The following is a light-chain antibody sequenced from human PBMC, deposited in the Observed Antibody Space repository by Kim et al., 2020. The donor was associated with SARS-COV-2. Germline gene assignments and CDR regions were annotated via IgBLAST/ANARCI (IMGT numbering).Light chain of an antibody. J-gene: IGLJ3*02. CDR2: EDD. CDR3: QSDDGNDHWV. V-gene: IGLV6-57*01. Sequence: NFMLTQPHPVSESPGRTVTISCTRSSGTIDSNYVHWYQQRPGSSPINMIYEDDQRPSGVPDRFSGSIDTSSNSAFLTLSGLTTDDEADYYCQSDDGNDHWVFGGGTKLTVL. CDR1: SGTIDSNY.